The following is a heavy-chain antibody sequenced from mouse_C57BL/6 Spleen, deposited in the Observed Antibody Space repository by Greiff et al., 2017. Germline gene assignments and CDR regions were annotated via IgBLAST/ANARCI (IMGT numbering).Heavy chain of an antibody. Sequence: VQLQQPGAELVKPGASVKLSCKASGYTFTSYWMHWVKQRPGQGLEWIGMIHPNSGSTNYNEKFKSKATLTVDKSSSTAYMQLSSLTSEDSAVYYCARGSSGYVGLAYWGQGTLVTVSA. CDR2: IHPNSGST. D-gene: IGHD3-2*02. J-gene: IGHJ3*01. V-gene: IGHV1-64*01. CDR3: ARGSSGYVGLAY. CDR1: GYTFTSYW.